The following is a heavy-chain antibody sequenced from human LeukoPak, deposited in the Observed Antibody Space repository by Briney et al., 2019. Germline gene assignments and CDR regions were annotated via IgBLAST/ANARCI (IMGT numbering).Heavy chain of an antibody. CDR1: GGSISSGSYY. J-gene: IGHJ4*02. Sequence: SQTLSLTCTVSGGSISSGSYYWSWIRQPPGKGLEWIGEINHSGSTNYNPSLKSRVTISVDTSKNQFSLKLSSVTAADTAVYYCASAYAYSSGWYGEWGQGTLVTVSS. CDR2: INHSGST. D-gene: IGHD6-19*01. V-gene: IGHV4-39*07. CDR3: ASAYAYSSGWYGE.